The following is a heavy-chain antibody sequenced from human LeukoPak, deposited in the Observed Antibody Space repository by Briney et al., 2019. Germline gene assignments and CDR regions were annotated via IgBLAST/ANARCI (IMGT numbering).Heavy chain of an antibody. CDR3: ARVQYSGYDLDY. D-gene: IGHD5-12*01. J-gene: IGHJ4*02. Sequence: SETLSLTCAVYGGSFSGYYWSWIRQPPGKGLEWIGEINHSGSTNYNPSLKSRVTISVDTSKNQFSLKLSSVTAADTAVYYCARVQYSGYDLDYWGQGTLVTVSS. CDR2: INHSGST. CDR1: GGSFSGYY. V-gene: IGHV4-34*01.